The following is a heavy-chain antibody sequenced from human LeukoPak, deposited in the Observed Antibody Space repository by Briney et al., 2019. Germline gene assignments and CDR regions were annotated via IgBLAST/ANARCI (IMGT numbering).Heavy chain of an antibody. CDR2: IYWDDDH. CDR1: GFSLGTSGGG. Sequence: SGPTLLHPTPPLTLTFTFSGFSLGTSGGGVGWIRQPPGKALEWLTLIYWDDDHPYSPSLRSRLTITKHTSKNQVVLTVTTMDPMDTATYYCAHRRVNAFYYWGQGTLVTVSS. J-gene: IGHJ4*02. V-gene: IGHV2-5*02. D-gene: IGHD4-23*01. CDR3: AHRRVNAFYY.